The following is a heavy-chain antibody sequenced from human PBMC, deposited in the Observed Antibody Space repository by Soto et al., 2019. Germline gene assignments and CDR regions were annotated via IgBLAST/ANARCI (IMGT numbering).Heavy chain of an antibody. CDR2: IDHDGPT. J-gene: IGHJ4*02. CDR1: GFTFSNYW. CDR3: VRDSHGDY. V-gene: IGHV3-74*01. Sequence: EVQLVESGGGLVQPGWSLRLSCAGSGFTFSNYWMHWVRQAPGKGLEWVSRIDHDGPTDYADSVRGRFTISRDNAENTLYLQMNSLRPEDTAVYSCVRDSHGDYWGQGTLVTVSS.